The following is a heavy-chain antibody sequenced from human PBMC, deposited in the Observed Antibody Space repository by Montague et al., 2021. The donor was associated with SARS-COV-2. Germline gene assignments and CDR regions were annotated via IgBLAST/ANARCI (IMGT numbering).Heavy chain of an antibody. CDR2: IDWDDDK. D-gene: IGHD3-10*01. Sequence: VKHTQTLALACTFSGFSLTTDGMCVSWIRQPPGEALEWLARIDWDDDKYYSTSLKTRLTISKDTSKNQVVLTMTNMNPADTATYYCARNGVEFRGSEKYYSGNWLDPWGQGTLVTVSS. CDR1: GFSLTTDGMC. V-gene: IGHV2-70*11. J-gene: IGHJ5*02. CDR3: ARNGVEFRGSEKYYSGNWLDP.